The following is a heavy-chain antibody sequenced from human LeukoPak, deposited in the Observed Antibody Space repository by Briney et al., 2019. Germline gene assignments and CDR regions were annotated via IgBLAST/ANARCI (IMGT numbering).Heavy chain of an antibody. CDR1: GGSISSSSYY. Sequence: SETLSLICTVSGGSISSSSYYWGWIRQPPGKGLEWIGSIYYSGSTYYNPSLKSRVTISVDTSKNQFSLKLSSVTAADTAVYYCARVAAAGPYFYYYYMDVWGKGTTVTISS. D-gene: IGHD6-13*01. CDR3: ARVAAAGPYFYYYYMDV. V-gene: IGHV4-39*01. J-gene: IGHJ6*03. CDR2: IYYSGST.